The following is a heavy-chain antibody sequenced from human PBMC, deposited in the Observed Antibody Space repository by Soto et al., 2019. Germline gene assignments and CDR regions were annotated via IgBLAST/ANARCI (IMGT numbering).Heavy chain of an antibody. J-gene: IGHJ5*02. Sequence: GESLKISCKGSGCSFASYWIGWVRQMPGKGLEWMGIIYPGDSDTRYSPSFQGQVTISADKSISTAYLQWSSLKASDTAMYYCARLDVYYYDSSGGGNWFDPWGQGTLVTVSS. D-gene: IGHD3-22*01. CDR3: ARLDVYYYDSSGGGNWFDP. CDR1: GCSFASYW. CDR2: IYPGDSDT. V-gene: IGHV5-51*01.